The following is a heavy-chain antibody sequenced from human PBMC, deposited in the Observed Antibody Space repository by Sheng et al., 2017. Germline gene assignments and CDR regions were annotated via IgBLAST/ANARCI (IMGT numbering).Heavy chain of an antibody. V-gene: IGHV1-69*02. CDR1: GGTFSSYT. CDR3: ARGRYDFWSGYCDY. CDR2: IIPILGIA. Sequence: QVQLVQSGAEVKKPGSSVKVSCKASGGTFSSYTISWVRQAPGQGLEWMGRIIPILGIANYAQKFQGRVTITADKSTSTAYMELSSLRSEDTAVYYCARGRYDFWSGYCDYWGQGTLVTGLL. J-gene: IGHJ4*02. D-gene: IGHD3-3*01.